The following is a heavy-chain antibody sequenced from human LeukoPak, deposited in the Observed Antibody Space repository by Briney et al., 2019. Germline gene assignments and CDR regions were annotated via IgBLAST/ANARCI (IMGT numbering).Heavy chain of an antibody. CDR1: GFTFNTFA. Sequence: GRSLRLSCAASGFTFNTFAMHWVRQAPGKGLEWVSYISSSGSTIYYADSVKGRFTISGDNAKNSLYLQMNSLRAEDTAVYYCAELGITMIGGVWGKGTTVTISS. CDR2: ISSSGSTI. CDR3: AELGITMIGGV. D-gene: IGHD3-10*02. V-gene: IGHV3-48*03. J-gene: IGHJ6*04.